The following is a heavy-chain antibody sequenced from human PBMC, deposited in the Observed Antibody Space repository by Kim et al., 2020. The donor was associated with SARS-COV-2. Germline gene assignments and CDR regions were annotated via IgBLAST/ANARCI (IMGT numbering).Heavy chain of an antibody. J-gene: IGHJ6*02. CDR1: GFRFQNYW. V-gene: IGHV3-7*01. D-gene: IGHD1-1*01. Sequence: GGSLRLSCAASGFRFQNYWMAWVRQAPGKGLEWVANIKQDEGEKYYVDSLKGRFTISRDNAKDSLYLQMDSLRAEDTAVYYCARVGLSTTEDLYYAMDVWGQGTTVTVSS. CDR2: IKQDEGEK. CDR3: ARVGLSTTEDLYYAMDV.